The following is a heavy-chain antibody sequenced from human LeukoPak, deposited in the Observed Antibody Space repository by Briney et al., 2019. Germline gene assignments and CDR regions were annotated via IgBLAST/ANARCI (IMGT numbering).Heavy chain of an antibody. Sequence: PSETLSLTCAVSGYSINSGYYWGWIRQPPGKGLEWIGSIHHSGSTHHNPSLKSRVTISVDTSKNQFSLKLSSVTAADTAVYYCARLVRGVGYWYFDFWGRGTLVTVSS. CDR2: IHHSGST. J-gene: IGHJ2*01. V-gene: IGHV4-38-2*01. CDR1: GYSINSGYY. D-gene: IGHD3-10*01. CDR3: ARLVRGVGYWYFDF.